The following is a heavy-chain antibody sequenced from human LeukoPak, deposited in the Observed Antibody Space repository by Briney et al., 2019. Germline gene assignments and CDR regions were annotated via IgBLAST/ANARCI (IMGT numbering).Heavy chain of an antibody. Sequence: PGGSLRLSCAASGFTFSSYAMSWVRQAPGKGLEWVSGFGGSGGSTYYADSVKGRFTISRDISKNTLYLQMNSLRAEDTAVYYCAKRMVNRAIDYWGQGTLVTVSS. CDR1: GFTFSSYA. CDR2: FGGSGGST. D-gene: IGHD2-8*01. V-gene: IGHV3-23*01. CDR3: AKRMVNRAIDY. J-gene: IGHJ4*02.